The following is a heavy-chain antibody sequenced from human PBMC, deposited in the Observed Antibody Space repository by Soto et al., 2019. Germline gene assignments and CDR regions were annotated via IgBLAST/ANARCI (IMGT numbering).Heavy chain of an antibody. V-gene: IGHV1-8*01. D-gene: IGHD3-22*01. Sequence: QVQLVQSGAEVKKPGASVKVSCKASGYTFTSYDINWVRQATGQGLEWMGWMNPNSGNTGYAQKFQGRVTMTRNTSLSTAYMELSSLRSEDTAVYYCARMYYYDSSGYPNWFDPWGQGTLVTVSS. CDR3: ARMYYYDSSGYPNWFDP. J-gene: IGHJ5*02. CDR2: MNPNSGNT. CDR1: GYTFTSYD.